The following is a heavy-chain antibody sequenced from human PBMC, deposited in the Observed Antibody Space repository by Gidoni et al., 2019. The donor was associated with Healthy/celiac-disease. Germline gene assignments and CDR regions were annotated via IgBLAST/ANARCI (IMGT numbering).Heavy chain of an antibody. V-gene: IGHV3-33*01. CDR3: ARDLSITMVRGVFDY. D-gene: IGHD3-10*01. CDR2: IWYDGSNK. J-gene: IGHJ4*02. Sequence: QVPLVESGGGVVQPGRSLSLSCAASGFTFSSYGMHWVRQAPGKGLEWVAVIWYDGSNKYYADSVKGRFTISRDNSKNTLYLQMNSLRAEDTAVYYCARDLSITMVRGVFDYWGQGTLVTVSS. CDR1: GFTFSSYG.